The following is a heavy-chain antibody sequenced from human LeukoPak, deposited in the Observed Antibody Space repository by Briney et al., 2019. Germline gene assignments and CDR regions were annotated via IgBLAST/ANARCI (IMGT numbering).Heavy chain of an antibody. CDR2: ISGSGGST. J-gene: IGHJ4*02. CDR3: AIVSSGWSESYY. Sequence: GGSLRLSCAASGFTVSSNYMSWVRQAPGKGLEWVSAISGSGGSTYYADSVKGRFTISRDNSKNTLYLQMNSLRAEDTAVYYCAIVSSGWSESYYWGQGTLVTVSS. V-gene: IGHV3-23*01. CDR1: GFTVSSNY. D-gene: IGHD6-19*01.